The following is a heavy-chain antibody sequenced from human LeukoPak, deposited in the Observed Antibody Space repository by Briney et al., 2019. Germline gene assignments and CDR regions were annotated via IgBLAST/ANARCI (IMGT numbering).Heavy chain of an antibody. V-gene: IGHV1-69*04. D-gene: IGHD6-25*01. CDR3: ARSQDSSGYLFDY. J-gene: IGHJ4*02. CDR2: IIPILGIA. CDR1: GGTFSSCA. Sequence: SVKVSCKASGGTFSSCAISWVRQAPGQGLEWMGRIIPILGIANYAQKFQGRVTITADKSTSTAYMELSSLRSEDTAVYYCARSQDSSGYLFDYWGQGTLVTVSS.